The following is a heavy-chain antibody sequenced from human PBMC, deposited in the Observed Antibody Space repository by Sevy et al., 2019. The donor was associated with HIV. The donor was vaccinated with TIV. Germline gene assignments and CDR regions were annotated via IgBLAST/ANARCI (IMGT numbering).Heavy chain of an antibody. D-gene: IGHD6-13*01. CDR3: ARVGSSWYYYYMDV. CDR1: GFTFSSYW. V-gene: IGHV3-7*03. J-gene: IGHJ6*03. Sequence: GGSLRLSCAASGFTFSSYWMSWVRQAPGKGLEWVANIKQDGSEKYYVDSVKGRFTISRDNAKNSLYLQMNSLRAEDMAVYYCARVGSSWYYYYMDVWGKGTTVTVSS. CDR2: IKQDGSEK.